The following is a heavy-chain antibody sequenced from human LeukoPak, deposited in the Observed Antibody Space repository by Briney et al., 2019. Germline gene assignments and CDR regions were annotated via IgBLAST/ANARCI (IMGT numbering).Heavy chain of an antibody. J-gene: IGHJ4*02. CDR2: ISSSGSTI. CDR1: GFTFSSYE. CDR3: ARDSYYYDSSGYDY. D-gene: IGHD3-22*01. V-gene: IGHV3-48*03. Sequence: SGGSLRLSCAASGFTFSSYEMNWVRQAPGKGLEWVSYISSSGSTIYYADSVKGRFTISRDNAKNSLYLQMNSLRAEDTAVYYCARDSYYYDSSGYDYWSQGTLVTVSS.